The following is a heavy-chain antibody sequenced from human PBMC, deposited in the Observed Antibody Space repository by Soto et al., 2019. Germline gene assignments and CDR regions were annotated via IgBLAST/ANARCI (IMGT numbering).Heavy chain of an antibody. CDR2: IYYSGTT. J-gene: IGHJ5*02. Sequence: QVQLQESGPGLVKPSETLSLTCTVSGGSISNYYWSWIRQPPGKGLEWIGYIYYSGTTNYNPSLKSRLSISVDTSKNQFSLKLSSVTAADTAVYYCARDSNSQNWFDPWGQGTLVTVSS. D-gene: IGHD6-13*01. CDR3: ARDSNSQNWFDP. V-gene: IGHV4-59*01. CDR1: GGSISNYY.